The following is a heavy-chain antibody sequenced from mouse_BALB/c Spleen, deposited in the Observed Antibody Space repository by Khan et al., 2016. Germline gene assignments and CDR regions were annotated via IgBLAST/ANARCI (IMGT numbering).Heavy chain of an antibody. J-gene: IGHJ3*01. D-gene: IGHD2-4*01. V-gene: IGHV14-3*02. Sequence: VQLKESGAELVKPGASVKLSCTASGFNIKDTYMHWVKQRPEQGLEWIGRIDPANGNTKYDPKFQGKATITADTSSNTAYLQLSSLTSEDTAVPYWARSPYDYDVGFAYWGQGTLVTVSA. CDR2: IDPANGNT. CDR3: ARSPYDYDVGFAY. CDR1: GFNIKDTY.